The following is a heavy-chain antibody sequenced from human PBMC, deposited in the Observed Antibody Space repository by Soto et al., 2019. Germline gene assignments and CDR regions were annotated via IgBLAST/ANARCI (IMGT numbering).Heavy chain of an antibody. CDR3: AYLPCSGGSCYWFSYSGMDV. CDR1: GFSLSTSGVG. D-gene: IGHD2-15*01. Sequence: QITLKESGPTLVKPTQTLTLTCTFSGFSLSTSGVGVAWIRQPPGKALEWLALIYWYDDKRYRPYLETRLTVTKDTSKNQVVLSMTNMDSVDTATYYCAYLPCSGGSCYWFSYSGMDVWGQGTTVTVSS. CDR2: IYWYDDK. J-gene: IGHJ6*02. V-gene: IGHV2-5*01.